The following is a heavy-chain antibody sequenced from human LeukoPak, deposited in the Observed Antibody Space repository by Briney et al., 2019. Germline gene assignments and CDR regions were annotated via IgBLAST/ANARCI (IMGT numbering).Heavy chain of an antibody. CDR2: IRSDGSDK. Sequence: GGSLRLSCAAAGFTFSGYDMHWVRQAPGKGLEWVALIRSDGSDKYYADSVKGRFTISRDDSKNTVFLQMNSLRAEDTAVYYCAKDIAAAGGPCAYWGRGTLVTVSS. D-gene: IGHD6-13*01. CDR3: AKDIAAAGGPCAY. V-gene: IGHV3-30*02. CDR1: GFTFSGYD. J-gene: IGHJ4*02.